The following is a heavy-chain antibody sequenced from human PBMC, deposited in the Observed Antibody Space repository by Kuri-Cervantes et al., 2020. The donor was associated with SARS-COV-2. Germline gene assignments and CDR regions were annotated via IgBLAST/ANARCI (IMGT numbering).Heavy chain of an antibody. CDR1: GFTFSSYA. J-gene: IGHJ4*02. CDR2: ISYDGGRT. Sequence: GESLKISCSASGFTFSSYAMHWVRQAPGKGPMWVSRISYDGGRTMYADSVRGRFTISRDNAKNTLFLQMNSLRLEDTAVYYCVRDCTISSCSNAGKYWGQGTLVTVSS. D-gene: IGHD6-13*01. CDR3: VRDCTISSCSNAGKY. V-gene: IGHV3-74*03.